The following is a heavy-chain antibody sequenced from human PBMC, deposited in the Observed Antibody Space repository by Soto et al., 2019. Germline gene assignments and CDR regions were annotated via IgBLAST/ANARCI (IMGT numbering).Heavy chain of an antibody. Sequence: VKVSCKASGGTFSSYAISWVRQAPGQGLEWMGGIIPIFGTANYAQKFQGRVTITADESTSTAYMELSSLRSEDTAVYYCAVGPTDYDFWSGHFDYWGQGTLVTVSS. D-gene: IGHD3-3*01. CDR2: IIPIFGTA. V-gene: IGHV1-69*13. CDR3: AVGPTDYDFWSGHFDY. CDR1: GGTFSSYA. J-gene: IGHJ4*02.